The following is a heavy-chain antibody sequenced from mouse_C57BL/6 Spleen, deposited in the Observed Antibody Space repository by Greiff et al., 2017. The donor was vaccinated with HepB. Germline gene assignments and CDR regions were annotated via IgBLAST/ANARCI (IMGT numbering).Heavy chain of an antibody. CDR1: GYAFSSSW. D-gene: IGHD2-1*01. CDR3: ANGNHYYAMDY. CDR2: IYPGDGDT. J-gene: IGHJ4*01. Sequence: QVQLQQSGPELVKPGASVKISCKASGYAFSSSWMNWVKQRPGKGLEWIGRIYPGDGDTNYNGKFKGKATLTADKSSSTAYMQLSSLTSEDSAVYFCANGNHYYAMDYWGQGTSVTVSS. V-gene: IGHV1-82*01.